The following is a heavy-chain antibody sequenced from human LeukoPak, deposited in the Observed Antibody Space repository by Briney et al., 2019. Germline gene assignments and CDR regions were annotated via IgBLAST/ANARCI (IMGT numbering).Heavy chain of an antibody. CDR2: INPNSGGT. D-gene: IGHD3-9*01. J-gene: IGHJ4*02. CDR3: ARSGDYDILTGYYIYFDY. Sequence: ASVKVSCKASGYTFTGYYMHWVRQAPGQGLEWMGWINPNSGGTNYAQKFQGRVTMTRDTSISTAYMELSRLRSDDTAVYYCARSGDYDILTGYYIYFDYWGQGTLVTVSS. V-gene: IGHV1-2*02. CDR1: GYTFTGYY.